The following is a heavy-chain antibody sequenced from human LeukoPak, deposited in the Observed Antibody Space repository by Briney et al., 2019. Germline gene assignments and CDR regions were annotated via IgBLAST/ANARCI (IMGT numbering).Heavy chain of an antibody. V-gene: IGHV4-39*01. D-gene: IGHD6-19*01. CDR3: ARHRQCLAHYYYYKDV. Sequence: PGGTLRLSCAASGFTFSSYWMSWVRQPPGKGLEWIGSIYYSGSTYYNPSLKSRVTISVDTSKNQFSLKLSSVSAADTAVYYCARHRQCLAHYYYYKDVWGKGTTVTVSS. CDR2: IYYSGST. J-gene: IGHJ6*03. CDR1: GFTFSSYW.